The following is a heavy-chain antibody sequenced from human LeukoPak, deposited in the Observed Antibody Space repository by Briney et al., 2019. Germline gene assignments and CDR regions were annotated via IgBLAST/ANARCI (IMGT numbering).Heavy chain of an antibody. D-gene: IGHD2-2*01. Sequence: ASVKVSCTASGYTFTAYYMHWVRQAPGQGLELMGWINPNSGVTDYAQKFQGRVTMTRDTSISTAYMELSSLESDDTAVYYCARVGAHRYCSSTSCYEDYWGQGTLVTVSS. CDR3: ARVGAHRYCSSTSCYEDY. V-gene: IGHV1-2*02. CDR2: INPNSGVT. J-gene: IGHJ4*02. CDR1: GYTFTAYY.